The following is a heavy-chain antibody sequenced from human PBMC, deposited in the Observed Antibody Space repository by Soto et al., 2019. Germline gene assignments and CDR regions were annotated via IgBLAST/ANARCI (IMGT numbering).Heavy chain of an antibody. D-gene: IGHD4-17*01. CDR3: ARDTVLTGMFDF. J-gene: IGHJ4*02. V-gene: IGHV4-59*01. Sequence: KPSETLSLTCTVSGGSISSYHWSWIGQPPGKGLEWIASVYYTGTTNYNPSLGSRVTISIDAPENQISLKLTSVTAADTAFYYCARDTVLTGMFDFWGQGTLVTVSS. CDR2: VYYTGTT. CDR1: GGSISSYH.